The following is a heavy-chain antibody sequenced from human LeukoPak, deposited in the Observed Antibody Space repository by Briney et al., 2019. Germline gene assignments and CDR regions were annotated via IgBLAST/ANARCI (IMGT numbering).Heavy chain of an antibody. Sequence: GGSLRLSCAASGFTFSNAWMSWVRQAPGKGLEWVGRIKSKTDGGTTDYAATVKGRFTISRDDSKNTLYLQMNSLKTEDTAVYYCTTAYSGSYYDYWGQGTLVIVSS. CDR2: IKSKTDGGTT. D-gene: IGHD3-10*01. CDR1: GFTFSNAW. CDR3: TTAYSGSYYDY. J-gene: IGHJ4*02. V-gene: IGHV3-15*01.